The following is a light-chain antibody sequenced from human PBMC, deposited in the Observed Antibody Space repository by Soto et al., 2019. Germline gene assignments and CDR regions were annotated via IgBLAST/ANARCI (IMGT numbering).Light chain of an antibody. CDR2: SAS. J-gene: IGKJ1*01. CDR1: HDISNY. CDR3: RKYNSVPRT. V-gene: IGKV1-27*01. Sequence: DMQMTQSPPSLSASVGDKITITCRASHDISNYLAWYQQKPGEVPKLLIYSASTLESGVSSRFSGGGTGTDFTLTINSLQPEDVGTYYCRKYNSVPRTFGQGTKVEIK.